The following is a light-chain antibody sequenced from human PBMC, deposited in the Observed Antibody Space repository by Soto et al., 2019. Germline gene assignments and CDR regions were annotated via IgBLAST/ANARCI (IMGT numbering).Light chain of an antibody. CDR2: WAS. V-gene: IGKV4-1*01. CDR3: QQYYSTPRT. Sequence: IVMTQSPDSLAVSLGERATINCNSSQSVLYSSNNKNYLAWYQQKPGQPPKLLIYWASTRESGVPDRFSGSGSGTDFTLTISSLQAEDVAVYYCQQYYSTPRTFGQGTKVDIK. J-gene: IGKJ1*01. CDR1: QSVLYSSNNKNY.